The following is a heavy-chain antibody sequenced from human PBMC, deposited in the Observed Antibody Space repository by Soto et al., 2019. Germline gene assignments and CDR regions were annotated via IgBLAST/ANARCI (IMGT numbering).Heavy chain of an antibody. CDR1: GGSFSGYY. V-gene: IGHV4-34*01. CDR2: INHSGST. J-gene: IGHJ4*02. Sequence: SETLSLTCAVYGGSFSGYYWSWIRQPPGKGLEWIGEINHSGSTNYNPSLKSRVTISVDTSKNQFSLKLSSVTAADTAVYYCARGYYDSSGSLRYFDYWGQGTLVTVSS. CDR3: ARGYYDSSGSLRYFDY. D-gene: IGHD3-22*01.